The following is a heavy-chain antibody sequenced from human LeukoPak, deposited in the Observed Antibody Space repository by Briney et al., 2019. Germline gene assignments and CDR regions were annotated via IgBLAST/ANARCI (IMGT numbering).Heavy chain of an antibody. CDR1: GFTFSSYW. D-gene: IGHD1-7*01. J-gene: IGHJ4*02. CDR2: IKKDGSEK. Sequence: AGGSLRLSCAASGFTFSSYWMTWVRQAPGKGLEWVATIKKDGSEKYYVDSVKGRFTISSDNAKNSLYLQMNSLRAEDTAVYYCAREMGWNYGDYWGQGTLVTVSS. V-gene: IGHV3-7*05. CDR3: AREMGWNYGDY.